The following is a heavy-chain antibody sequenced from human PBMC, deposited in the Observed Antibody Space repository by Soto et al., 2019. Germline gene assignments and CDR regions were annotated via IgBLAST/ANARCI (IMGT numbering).Heavy chain of an antibody. D-gene: IGHD3-3*01. CDR3: ARVYKIFGVVIIPGFVDY. J-gene: IGHJ4*02. Sequence: SETLSLTCAVYGGSFSGYYWSWIRQPPGKGLEWIGEINHSGSTNYNPSLKSRVTVSVDTSKNQFSLKLSSVTAADTAVYYCARVYKIFGVVIIPGFVDYWGQGTLVTVSS. CDR2: INHSGST. CDR1: GGSFSGYY. V-gene: IGHV4-34*01.